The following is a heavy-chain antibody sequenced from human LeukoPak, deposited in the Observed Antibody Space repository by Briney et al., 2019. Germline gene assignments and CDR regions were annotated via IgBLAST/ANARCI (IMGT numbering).Heavy chain of an antibody. CDR2: INQYGGEI. D-gene: IGHD6-13*01. CDR3: AKVLIAAAGPFDY. CDR1: GFTFSDYW. J-gene: IGHJ4*02. Sequence: GGSLRLSCAASGFTFSDYWMTWVRQTPGKGLECVANINQYGGEISYVDSVKGRFTISRDNAKNSLSLQMSSLRAEDTAVYYCAKVLIAAAGPFDYWGQGTLVTVSS. V-gene: IGHV3-7*03.